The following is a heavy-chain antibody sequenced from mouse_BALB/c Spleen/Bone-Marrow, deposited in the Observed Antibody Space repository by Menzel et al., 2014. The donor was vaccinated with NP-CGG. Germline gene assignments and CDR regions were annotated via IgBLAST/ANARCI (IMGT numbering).Heavy chain of an antibody. CDR1: GYVFSTYW. CDR3: ARSGYGSSYDY. CDR2: IYPGDGDT. V-gene: IGHV1-80*01. D-gene: IGHD1-1*01. J-gene: IGHJ2*01. Sequence: VQLVESGAELVRPGSSVKISCKASGYVFSTYWMNWVKQRPGQGLEWIGQIYPGDGDTNYNGKFKGTATLTADKSSSIAYMQLSSLTSEDSAVYFCARSGYGSSYDYWGQGTTLTVSS.